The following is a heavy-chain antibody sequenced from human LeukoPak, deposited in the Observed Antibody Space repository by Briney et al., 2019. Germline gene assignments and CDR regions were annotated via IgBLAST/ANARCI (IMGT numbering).Heavy chain of an antibody. J-gene: IGHJ6*02. CDR1: GGSISSYY. D-gene: IGHD6-13*01. CDR3: ARHYSSSWPYYYYYGMDV. V-gene: IGHV4-39*01. Sequence: SETLSLTCTVSGGSISSYYWGWIRQPPGKGLEWIGSIYYSGSTYYNPSLKSRVTISVDTSKNQFSLKLSSVTAADTAVYYCARHYSSSWPYYYYYGMDVWGQGTTVTVSS. CDR2: IYYSGST.